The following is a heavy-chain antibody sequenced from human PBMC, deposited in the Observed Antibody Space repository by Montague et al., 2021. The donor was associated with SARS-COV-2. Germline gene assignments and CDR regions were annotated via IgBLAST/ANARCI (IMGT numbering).Heavy chain of an antibody. CDR1: GFTFSGYA. V-gene: IGHV3-23*01. CDR2: ISGSGGST. D-gene: IGHD3-22*01. Sequence: SLRRSCAASGFTFSGYAMSWVRQAPGKGLEWVSAISGSGGSTYYADSVKGRFTISRDNSKNTLYLQMNSLRAEDTAVYYCRVGNYYDSISDYWGQGTLVTVSS. J-gene: IGHJ4*02. CDR3: RVGNYYDSISDY.